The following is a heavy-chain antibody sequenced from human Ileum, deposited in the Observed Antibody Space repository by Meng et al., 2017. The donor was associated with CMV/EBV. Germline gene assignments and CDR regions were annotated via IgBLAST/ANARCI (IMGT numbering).Heavy chain of an antibody. D-gene: IGHD4-17*01. Sequence: LSCAASGFTFSTYSVNWVRQAPGKGLEWGYSMDSSSTYIYYADSVKGRFTISRDNAKNSLFLQMNSLRAEDTAVYYCAGGNNGNYAYWGQGTLVTVSS. J-gene: IGHJ4*02. V-gene: IGHV3-21*01. CDR1: GFTFSTYS. CDR2: MDSSSTYI. CDR3: AGGNNGNYAY.